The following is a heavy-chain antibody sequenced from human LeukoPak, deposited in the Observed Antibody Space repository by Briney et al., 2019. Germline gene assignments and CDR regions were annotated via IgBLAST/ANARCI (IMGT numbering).Heavy chain of an antibody. CDR3: AKDNQDPNYDFWSAYAYYFDY. CDR2: IYTSGRT. Sequence: PSETLSLTCTVSGVSISTYYWSWLRQPAGKALAWIGRIYTSGRTNYNPSLKSRVTMSVDTSKNQFSLKLSSVTAAVTAFYYCAKDNQDPNYDFWSAYAYYFDYWGQGTLVTVSS. J-gene: IGHJ4*02. CDR1: GVSISTYY. D-gene: IGHD3-3*01. V-gene: IGHV4-4*07.